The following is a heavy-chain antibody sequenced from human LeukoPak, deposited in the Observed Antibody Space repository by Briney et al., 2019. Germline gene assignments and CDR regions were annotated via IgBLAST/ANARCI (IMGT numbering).Heavy chain of an antibody. D-gene: IGHD2-2*01. CDR1: GFTFTNYW. CDR3: GRAGPVTKDHFMDV. V-gene: IGHV3-7*01. Sequence: GGSLRLSCAVSGFTFTNYWMSWARQSPGKGLEWVANIYLDGSKAYYVDSVKGRFTISRDNAKNSLFLQMNSLSAEDTAVYYCGRAGPVTKDHFMDVWGKGTTVTVSS. CDR2: IYLDGSKA. J-gene: IGHJ6*03.